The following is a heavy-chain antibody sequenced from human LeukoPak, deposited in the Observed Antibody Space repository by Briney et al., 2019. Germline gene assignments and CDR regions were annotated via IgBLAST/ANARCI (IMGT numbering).Heavy chain of an antibody. CDR3: ARGVRQFDP. Sequence: KPGGSLRLSCVASGFTFSNYNMNWVRQAPGKGLEWVSSITPSSGYIYYADSVTGRFTISRDNAKNSLYLQMNSLRAEDTAVYYCARGVRQFDPWGQGTMVTVSS. CDR1: GFTFSNYN. J-gene: IGHJ5*02. D-gene: IGHD1-1*01. V-gene: IGHV3-21*01. CDR2: ITPSSGYI.